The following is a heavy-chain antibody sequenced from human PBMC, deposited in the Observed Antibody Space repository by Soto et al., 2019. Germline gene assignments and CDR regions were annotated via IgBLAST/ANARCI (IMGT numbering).Heavy chain of an antibody. J-gene: IGHJ4*02. V-gene: IGHV3-64D*06. D-gene: IGHD5-18*01. CDR1: GFTFGSYA. CDR3: VKILQYSYGLPH. CDR2: INSNGGST. Sequence: XFLRLCCSASGFTFGSYAVHWILQAPGKGLEYVSAINSNGGSTYYADSVKGRFTISRDNSKNTLYLQMSSMRAEDTAVYYCVKILQYSYGLPHWGQGTLVTVSS.